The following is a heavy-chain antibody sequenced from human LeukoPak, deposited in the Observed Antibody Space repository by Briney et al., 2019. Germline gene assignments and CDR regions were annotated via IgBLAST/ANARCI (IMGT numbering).Heavy chain of an antibody. D-gene: IGHD2-15*01. CDR2: IYSSGST. Sequence: SETLSLTCTVSGDFISSSAYYWGWIRQPPGKGLEWFGNIYSSGSTYYNPSLKSRVSISVDTSKNQFSLKLSSVTAADTAVYYCARGGTVDAFDIWGQGTMVTVSP. J-gene: IGHJ3*02. CDR3: ARGGTVDAFDI. V-gene: IGHV4-39*07. CDR1: GDFISSSAYY.